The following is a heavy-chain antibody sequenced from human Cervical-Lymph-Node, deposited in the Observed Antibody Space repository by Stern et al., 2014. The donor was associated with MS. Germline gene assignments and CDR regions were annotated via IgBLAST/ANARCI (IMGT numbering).Heavy chain of an antibody. J-gene: IGHJ4*02. V-gene: IGHV1-69*09. Sequence: QLVQSGAEVKKPGSSVKVSCKASGGTFSSYAISWVRQAPGQGLEWMGRIIPLLGIANYARKFQGRGPITADKSTSTADMELSSLRAEDTAVYYCARGGGDSTGWYRYYFDYWGQGTLVTVSS. CDR2: IIPLLGIA. CDR1: GGTFSSYA. D-gene: IGHD6-19*01. CDR3: ARGGGDSTGWYRYYFDY.